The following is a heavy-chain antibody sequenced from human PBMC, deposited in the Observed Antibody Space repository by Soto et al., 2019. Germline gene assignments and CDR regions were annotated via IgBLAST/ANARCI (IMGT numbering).Heavy chain of an antibody. CDR1: GYTFTSYA. V-gene: IGHV1-3*01. J-gene: IGHJ5*02. Sequence: ASVKVSCKASGYTFTSYAMHWVRQAPGQRLEWMGWINAGNGNTKYSQKFQGRVTITRDTSASTAYMELSSLRSEDTAVYYCERIRTLGYCSSTSCYRWFDPWGQGPLVTVSS. D-gene: IGHD2-2*02. CDR2: INAGNGNT. CDR3: ERIRTLGYCSSTSCYRWFDP.